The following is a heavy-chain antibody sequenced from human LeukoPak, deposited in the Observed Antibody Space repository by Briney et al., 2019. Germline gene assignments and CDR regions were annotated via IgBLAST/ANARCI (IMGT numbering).Heavy chain of an antibody. CDR1: GGSVSRTNW. Sequence: PSETLSLTRGVSGGSVSRTNWWTWIRQPPGKGLEWIGEVHLDGRTNFNPSLKSRLTMSVDLSENHVSLKLTSVTAADTAVYYCAREGGFYRPLDYSGQGTLVTVSS. V-gene: IGHV4-4*02. CDR3: AREGGFYRPLDY. D-gene: IGHD6-25*01. CDR2: VHLDGRT. J-gene: IGHJ4*02.